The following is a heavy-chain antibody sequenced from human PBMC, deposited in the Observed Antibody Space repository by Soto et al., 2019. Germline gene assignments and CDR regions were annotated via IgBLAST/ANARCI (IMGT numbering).Heavy chain of an antibody. Sequence: ASVKVSCKASGYTFTSYAMHWVRQAPGQRLEWMGWINAGNGNTKYSQKFQGRVTITRDTSASTAYMELSSLRSEDTAVYYCARDNMAEYYDCSGYYNWFDPWGQGTLVTVSS. V-gene: IGHV1-3*01. CDR2: INAGNGNT. CDR3: ARDNMAEYYDCSGYYNWFDP. CDR1: GYTFTSYA. D-gene: IGHD3-22*01. J-gene: IGHJ5*02.